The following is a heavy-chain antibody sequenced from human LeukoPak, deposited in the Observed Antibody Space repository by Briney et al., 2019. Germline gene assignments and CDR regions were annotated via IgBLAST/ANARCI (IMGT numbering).Heavy chain of an antibody. D-gene: IGHD5-12*01. J-gene: IGHJ4*02. CDR1: GFTFDDYG. CDR2: INWNGGST. V-gene: IGHV3-20*04. Sequence: GGSLRLSCAASGFTFDDYGMSWVRQAPGKGLEWVSGINWNGGSTGYADSVKGRFTISRDNAKNSLYLQMNSLRAEDTALYYCARAPTPSGYAVYYFDYWGQGTLVTVSS. CDR3: ARAPTPSGYAVYYFDY.